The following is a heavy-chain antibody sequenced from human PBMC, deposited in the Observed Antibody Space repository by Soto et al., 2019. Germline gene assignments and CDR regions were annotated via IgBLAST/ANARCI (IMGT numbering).Heavy chain of an antibody. CDR1: GYSFTSYW. Sequence: GESLKISCKGSGYSFTSYWIGWVRQMPGKGLEWMGIIYPGDSDTRYSPSFQGQVTISADKSISTAYLQWSSLKASDTAMYYCASHGSDSDYYYYYMDVWGKGTTVTVSS. D-gene: IGHD3-10*01. V-gene: IGHV5-51*01. CDR2: IYPGDSDT. J-gene: IGHJ6*03. CDR3: ASHGSDSDYYYYYMDV.